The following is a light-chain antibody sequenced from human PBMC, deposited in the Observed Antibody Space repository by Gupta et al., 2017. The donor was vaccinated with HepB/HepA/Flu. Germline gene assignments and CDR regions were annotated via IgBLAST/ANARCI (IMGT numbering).Light chain of an antibody. J-gene: IGLJ1*01. CDR2: EHN. V-gene: IGLV6-57*02. CDR1: SGSFPSNF. CDR3: QYYETNSDV. Sequence: NSKLTQPHPVSESPGKTVTISCTGSSGSFPSNFVQWYQQRPGSAPTTVSYEHNQRPSGVPDRFAGSIYRCSNSVSLTIAGLRTEDEAYYYCQYYETNSDVCGTGTKVTVL.